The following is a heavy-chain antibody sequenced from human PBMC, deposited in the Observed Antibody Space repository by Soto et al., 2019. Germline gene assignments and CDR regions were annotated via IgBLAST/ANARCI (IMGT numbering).Heavy chain of an antibody. CDR3: ERGRYSSSSAQGRGTFDY. D-gene: IGHD6-6*01. V-gene: IGHV3-33*01. CDR1: GFTFSSYG. CDR2: IWYDGSNK. Sequence: QVQLVESGGGVVQPGRSLRLSCAASGFTFSSYGMHWVRQAPGKGLEWVAVIWYDGSNKYYADSVKGRFTISRDNSKNTLYLQMNSLRAEDTAVYYCERGRYSSSSAQGRGTFDYWGQGTLVTVSS. J-gene: IGHJ4*02.